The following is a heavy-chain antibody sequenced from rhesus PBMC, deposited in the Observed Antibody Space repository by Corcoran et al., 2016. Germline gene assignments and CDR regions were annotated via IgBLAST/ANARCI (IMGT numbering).Heavy chain of an antibody. V-gene: IGHV3-136*01. J-gene: IGHJ2*01. CDR3: TRVDWAAAGTWYFDL. CDR1: GFTFSSYD. D-gene: IGHD6-31*01. CDR2: FSYTCTTI. Sequence: EVQLVESGGGLVQPGGSLRLSCAASGFTFSSYDMSWVRQAPGKGLEWVSYFSYTCTTIYSADSVKGRFTISRDNAKNSLSLQMSSLRAEDTAVYYCTRVDWAAAGTWYFDLWGPGTPITISS.